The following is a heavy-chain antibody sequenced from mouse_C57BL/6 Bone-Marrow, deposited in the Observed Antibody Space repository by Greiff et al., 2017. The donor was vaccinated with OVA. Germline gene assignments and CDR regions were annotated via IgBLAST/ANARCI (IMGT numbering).Heavy chain of an antibody. CDR3: AVTTLGPFAY. V-gene: IGHV1-80*01. D-gene: IGHD2-13*01. CDR1: GYAFSSYW. Sequence: VQLQQSGAELVKPGASVKISCKASGYAFSSYWMNWVKQRPGKGLEWIGKIYPGDGATNYNGKFKGKATLTADKSSSTAYMQLSSLTSEDSAVYFCAVTTLGPFAYWGQGTLVTVSA. CDR2: IYPGDGAT. J-gene: IGHJ3*01.